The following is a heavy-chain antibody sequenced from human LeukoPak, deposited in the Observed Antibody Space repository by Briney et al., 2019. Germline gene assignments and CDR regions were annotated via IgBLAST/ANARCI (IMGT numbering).Heavy chain of an antibody. CDR3: ARDRLHYGEYEKTFDH. J-gene: IGHJ4*02. CDR2: IRYDGTNK. Sequence: GGSLRLSCAASGFTINTYGMDWVRQAPGKGLEWVAFIRYDGTNKNYGDPVKGRFTISRDNAKSSLYLQMNSLRAEDTAVYYCARDRLHYGEYEKTFDHWGQGTLVTVSS. V-gene: IGHV3-30*02. CDR1: GFTINTYG. D-gene: IGHD4-17*01.